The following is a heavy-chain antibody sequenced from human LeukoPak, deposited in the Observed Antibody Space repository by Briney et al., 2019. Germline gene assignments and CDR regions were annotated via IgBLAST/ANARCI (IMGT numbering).Heavy chain of an antibody. CDR1: TFTFSSYN. V-gene: IGHV3-21*01. CDR3: ARDRRSSWYDPFDY. D-gene: IGHD6-13*01. J-gene: IGHJ4*02. CDR2: ISSSSRYI. Sequence: PGGSLRLSCAASTFTFSSYNMNWVRQAPGKGLEWVSSISSSSRYIYYGDSVKGRFTISRDNAKRSLYLQMNSLRAEDTAVYYCARDRRSSWYDPFDYWGQGTLVTVSS.